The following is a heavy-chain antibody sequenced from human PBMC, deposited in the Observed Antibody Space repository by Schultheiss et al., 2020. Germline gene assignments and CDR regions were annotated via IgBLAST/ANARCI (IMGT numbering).Heavy chain of an antibody. CDR1: GGSISSSSYY. D-gene: IGHD4-17*01. Sequence: SETLSLTCTVSGGSISSSSYYWGWIRQPPGKGLEWIGYIYYSGSTYYNPSLKSRVTMSVDTSKNQFSLKLSSVTAADTAVYYCAGVPTTVTYENYYYYYGMDVWGQGTTVTVSS. CDR2: IYYSGST. V-gene: IGHV4-39*07. J-gene: IGHJ6*02. CDR3: AGVPTTVTYENYYYYYGMDV.